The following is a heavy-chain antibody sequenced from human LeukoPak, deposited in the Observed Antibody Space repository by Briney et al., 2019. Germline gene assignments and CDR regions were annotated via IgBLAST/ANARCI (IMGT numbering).Heavy chain of an antibody. V-gene: IGHV3-33*01. D-gene: IGHD3-10*01. CDR2: IWFDGSNK. J-gene: IGHJ5*02. CDR3: ARNLIRGVFEGYNWFDP. Sequence: AGGSLRLSCAASGFTFSNYDMHWVRQAPGKGLEWVAVIWFDGSNKYYADSVKGRFTISRDNSKNTLYLQVISLRAEDTAIYYCARNLIRGVFEGYNWFDPWGQGTLVTVSS. CDR1: GFTFSNYD.